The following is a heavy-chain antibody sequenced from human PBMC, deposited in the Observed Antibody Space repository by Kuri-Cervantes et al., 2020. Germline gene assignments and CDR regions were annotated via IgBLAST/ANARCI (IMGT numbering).Heavy chain of an antibody. V-gene: IGHV3-23*01. J-gene: IGHJ4*02. D-gene: IGHD4-17*01. Sequence: GESLKISCAASGFTFSSYVMTWVRQAPGKGLEWVSTISASGGSTYYADSVKGRFTISRDNSKNTLYLQMNSLRAEDTAVYYCARDWSRYGDYVDYWGQGTLVTVSS. CDR1: GFTFSSYV. CDR3: ARDWSRYGDYVDY. CDR2: ISASGGST.